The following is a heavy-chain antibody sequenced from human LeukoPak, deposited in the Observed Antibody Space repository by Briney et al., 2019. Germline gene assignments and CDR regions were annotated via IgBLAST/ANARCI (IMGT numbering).Heavy chain of an antibody. D-gene: IGHD1-26*01. Sequence: GGSLRLSCAASGFTFSSYSMNWVRQAPGKGLEWVSYISSSSSTIYYADSVKGRFTISRDNAKNSLYLQMNSLRDEDTAVYYCARVSGGSSPQYYFDYWGQGTLVTVSS. CDR3: ARVSGGSSPQYYFDY. J-gene: IGHJ4*02. V-gene: IGHV3-48*02. CDR1: GFTFSSYS. CDR2: ISSSSSTI.